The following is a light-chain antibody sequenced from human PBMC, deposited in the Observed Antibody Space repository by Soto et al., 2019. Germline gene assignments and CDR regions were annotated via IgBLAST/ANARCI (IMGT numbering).Light chain of an antibody. CDR1: SNDVGGYNY. J-gene: IGLJ2*01. CDR2: GVS. Sequence: QSALTQPASVSGSPGQSITISCTGSSNDVGGYNYVSWYQQHPGKAPKLMIYGVSNRPSGVSNRFSGSKSGNTASLTISGLQAEDEADYYCSSYTNSDTPGVFGGVTKLTVL. CDR3: SSYTNSDTPGV. V-gene: IGLV2-14*01.